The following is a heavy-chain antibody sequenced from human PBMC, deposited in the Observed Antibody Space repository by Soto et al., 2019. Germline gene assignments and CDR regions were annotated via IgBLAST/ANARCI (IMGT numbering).Heavy chain of an antibody. D-gene: IGHD3-9*01. J-gene: IGHJ6*02. Sequence: SETLSLTCAVYGGSFSGYYWSWIRQPPGKGLEWIGEINHSGSTNYNPSLKSRVTISVDTSKNQFSLKLSSVTAADTAVYYCARANSRELTGPTDNYSSYTGRDVWGQGTRSPSP. CDR2: INHSGST. V-gene: IGHV4-34*01. CDR1: GGSFSGYY. CDR3: ARANSRELTGPTDNYSSYTGRDV.